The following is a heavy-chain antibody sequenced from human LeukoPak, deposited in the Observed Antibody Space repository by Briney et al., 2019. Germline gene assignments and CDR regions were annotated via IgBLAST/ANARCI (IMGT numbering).Heavy chain of an antibody. CDR1: GFTFSSYS. V-gene: IGHV3-48*01. D-gene: IGHD6-19*01. CDR3: AREGYSSGWPKGSFDY. J-gene: IGHJ4*02. CDR2: ISSSSSTI. Sequence: GGSLRLSCAASGFTFSSYSMNWVRQAPGKGLEWVSYISSSSSTIYYADSVKGRFTISRDNAKNSLYLQMNSLRAEDTAVYYCAREGYSSGWPKGSFDYWGQGTLVTVSS.